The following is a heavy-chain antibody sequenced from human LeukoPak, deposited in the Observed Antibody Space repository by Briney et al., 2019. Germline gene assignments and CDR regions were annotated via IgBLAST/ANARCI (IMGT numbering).Heavy chain of an antibody. V-gene: IGHV4-39*07. J-gene: IGHJ3*02. Sequence: PSETLSLTCTVSGGSISSSTYYWGWIRQPPGKGLEWIGSIFYSGRTYYNPSLKSRVIIIIDTPKNHFSLTLSSVTAADTAVYYCARSDGYGLVGIWGQGTMVTVSS. CDR2: IFYSGRT. CDR3: ARSDGYGLVGI. D-gene: IGHD3-10*01. CDR1: GGSISSSTYY.